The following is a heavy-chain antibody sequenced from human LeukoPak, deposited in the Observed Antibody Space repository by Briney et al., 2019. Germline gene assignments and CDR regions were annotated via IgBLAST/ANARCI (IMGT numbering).Heavy chain of an antibody. CDR1: GFTFDHYG. V-gene: IGHV3-20*01. Sequence: GGSLRLSCAASGFTFDHYGMSWVRQAPGEGLEWGSGINWNGGSTGYADSVKGRFTISRDNAKNSLYLQMNSLRAEDTALYHCARVSEAARNYYYYYMDVWGKGTTVTVSS. D-gene: IGHD6-6*01. J-gene: IGHJ6*03. CDR3: ARVSEAARNYYYYYMDV. CDR2: INWNGGST.